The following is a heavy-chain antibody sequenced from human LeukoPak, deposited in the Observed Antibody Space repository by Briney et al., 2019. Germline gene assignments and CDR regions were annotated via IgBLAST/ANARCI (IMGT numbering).Heavy chain of an antibody. CDR1: GGSISSYY. CDR2: IYYSGST. Sequence: SETLSLTCTVSGGSISSYYWSWIRQPPGKGLEWIGYIYYSGSTNYNPSLKSRVTMSVDTSKNQFSLKLSSVTAADTAVYYCARDRGSGWYDAFDIWGQGTMVTVSS. J-gene: IGHJ3*02. D-gene: IGHD6-19*01. V-gene: IGHV4-59*01. CDR3: ARDRGSGWYDAFDI.